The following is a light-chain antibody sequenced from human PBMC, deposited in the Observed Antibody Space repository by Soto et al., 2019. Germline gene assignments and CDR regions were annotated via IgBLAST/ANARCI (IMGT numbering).Light chain of an antibody. V-gene: IGKV3-15*01. CDR2: GAS. CDR3: QQYNNWPPIT. Sequence: EIVMTQSPATLSVSPGERATLSCRASQSVSSNLAWYQQKPGQAPRLLIYGASTRATGIPARFSGNGSGTEFTLTISSLQSEDFAVYYWQQYNNWPPITFGQGTRLEIK. J-gene: IGKJ5*01. CDR1: QSVSSN.